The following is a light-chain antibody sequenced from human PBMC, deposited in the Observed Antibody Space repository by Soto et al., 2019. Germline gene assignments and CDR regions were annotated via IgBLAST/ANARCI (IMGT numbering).Light chain of an antibody. V-gene: IGKV3-20*01. CDR3: QQYGSSLIT. J-gene: IGKJ5*01. Sequence: EIVLTQSPGTLSLSPEERATLSCRASQTINSGYLAWYQQKPGQAPRLVIYGASSRATGIPDRFTGSGSGTDFTLTISRLEPEDFAVYYCQQYGSSLITFGQGTRLEIK. CDR1: QTINSGY. CDR2: GAS.